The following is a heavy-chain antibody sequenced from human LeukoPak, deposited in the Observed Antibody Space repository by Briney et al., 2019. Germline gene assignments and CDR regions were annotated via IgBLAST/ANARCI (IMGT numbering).Heavy chain of an antibody. CDR3: AREQGYYSVPGY. CDR2: IRNDGSST. Sequence: PGGSLRLSCAASGFTFSSYWMHWVRQAPGKRPVWVARIRNDGSSTDYADSVKGRFTISRDNAKNTLYLQMNSLRAEDTAVYYCAREQGYYSVPGYWGQGTLVTVSS. D-gene: IGHD3-22*01. J-gene: IGHJ4*02. CDR1: GFTFSSYW. V-gene: IGHV3-74*01.